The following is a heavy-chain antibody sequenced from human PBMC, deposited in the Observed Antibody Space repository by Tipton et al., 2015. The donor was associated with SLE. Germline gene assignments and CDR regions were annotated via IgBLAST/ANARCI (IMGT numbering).Heavy chain of an antibody. J-gene: IGHJ4*02. CDR3: ASSKRGPGYGGYFDY. Sequence: PSLTCTVSGGSISSYYWSWIRQPPGKGLEWIGYIYYSGSTNNNPSLKSRVTISVDTSKNQFSLKLSSVTAADTAVYYCASSKRGPGYGGYFDYWGQGTLVTVSS. D-gene: IGHD5-12*01. CDR2: IYYSGST. CDR1: GGSISSYY. V-gene: IGHV4-59*01.